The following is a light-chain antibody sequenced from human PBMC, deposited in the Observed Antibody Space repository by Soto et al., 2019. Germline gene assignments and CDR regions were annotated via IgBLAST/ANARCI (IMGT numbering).Light chain of an antibody. J-gene: IGKJ1*01. CDR2: GAS. V-gene: IGKV3-15*01. Sequence: EIVMTQSPATLSVSPGERATLSCRASQSVDSKLAWYQQKPGQGPRLLIYGASSRATGIPARFSGSGSGTEFPLTISSLQSEDFAVYYCQQYSTWLWTFGQGTKVEIK. CDR3: QQYSTWLWT. CDR1: QSVDSK.